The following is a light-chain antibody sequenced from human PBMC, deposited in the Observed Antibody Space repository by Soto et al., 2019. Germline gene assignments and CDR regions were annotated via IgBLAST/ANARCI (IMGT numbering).Light chain of an antibody. CDR1: QSVSSSH. CDR3: QQYGNSPYT. CDR2: GAS. V-gene: IGKV3-20*01. J-gene: IGKJ2*01. Sequence: EIVLTQSPGTLSLSPGERATLSCRASQSVSSSHLARYQQKPGQAPRLLIYGASSRATGIPARFSGGGSETDFTLTISRLEPEDFAVDYCQQYGNSPYTFGQGTKLEL.